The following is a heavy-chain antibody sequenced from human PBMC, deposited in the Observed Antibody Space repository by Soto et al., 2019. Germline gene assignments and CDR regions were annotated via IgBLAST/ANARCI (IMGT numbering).Heavy chain of an antibody. CDR1: GDSVSSNSAA. D-gene: IGHD3-10*01. CDR2: TYYRSKWYN. Sequence: PSQTLSLTCAISGDSVSSNSAAWNWIRQSPSRGLEWLGRTYYRSKWYNDYAVSVKSRITINPDTSKNQFSLQLNSVTPEDTAVYYCAREGWFGELLSFDYYGMDVWGQGTTVTVS. J-gene: IGHJ6*02. V-gene: IGHV6-1*01. CDR3: AREGWFGELLSFDYYGMDV.